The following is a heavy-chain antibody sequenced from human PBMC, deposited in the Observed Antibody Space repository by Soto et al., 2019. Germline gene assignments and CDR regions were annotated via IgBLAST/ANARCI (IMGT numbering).Heavy chain of an antibody. CDR1: GGTFSSYA. V-gene: IGHV1-69*06. Sequence: QGQLVQSGAEVKKPGSSVKVSCKASGGTFSSYAISWVRQAPGQGLEWMGGIIPICGTANYAQKFQGRVTITADKSKSTAYMEPSSLRSEDTAVYYSARGQYYYDSSGYAFDIWGQGTMVTVSS. CDR2: IIPICGTA. J-gene: IGHJ3*02. CDR3: ARGQYYYDSSGYAFDI. D-gene: IGHD3-22*01.